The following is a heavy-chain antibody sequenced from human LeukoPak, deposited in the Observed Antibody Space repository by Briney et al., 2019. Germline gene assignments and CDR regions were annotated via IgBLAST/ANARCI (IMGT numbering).Heavy chain of an antibody. Sequence: PSETLSLTCTVSGGSISSSSYYWGWIRQPPGKGLEWIGSIYYSGSTNYNPSLKSRVTISVDTSKNQFSLKLSSVTAADTAVYYCARLSSAIAPAAPFDPWGQGTLVTVSS. CDR2: IYYSGST. D-gene: IGHD2-2*02. J-gene: IGHJ5*02. V-gene: IGHV4-39*07. CDR3: ARLSSAIAPAAPFDP. CDR1: GGSISSSSYY.